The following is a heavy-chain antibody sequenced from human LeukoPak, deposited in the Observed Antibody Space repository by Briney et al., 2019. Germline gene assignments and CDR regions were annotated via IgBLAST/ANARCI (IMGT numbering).Heavy chain of an antibody. CDR1: GGSFSGYY. D-gene: IGHD3-10*01. J-gene: IGHJ3*02. Sequence: PSETLSLTCAVYGGSFSGYYWSWIRQPPGKGLEWIGEINHSGSTNYNPSLKSRVTISIDTSKNQFSLKLSSVTAADTAVYYCAKSNGYGLVDIWGQGTMVTVSS. CDR2: INHSGST. V-gene: IGHV4-34*01. CDR3: AKSNGYGLVDI.